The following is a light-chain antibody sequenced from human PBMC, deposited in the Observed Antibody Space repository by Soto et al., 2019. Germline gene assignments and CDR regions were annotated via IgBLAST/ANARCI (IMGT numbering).Light chain of an antibody. CDR2: GAS. V-gene: IGKV3-20*01. CDR3: QQYGSSPPYT. J-gene: IGKJ2*01. Sequence: EIVLTQSPGTLSLSPGERATLSCRASQSVSSSYLAWYQQKPGQAPGLLIYGASSRATGIPDRFSGSGSGTDFPLTISRLEPEDFAVYYCQQYGSSPPYTFGQGTKLEIK. CDR1: QSVSSSY.